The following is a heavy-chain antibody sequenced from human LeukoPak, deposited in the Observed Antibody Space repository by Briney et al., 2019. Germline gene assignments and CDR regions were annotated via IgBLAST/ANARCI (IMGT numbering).Heavy chain of an antibody. Sequence: QPGGSLRLSCAASGFTFSSYWMHWVRQAPGKGWGWVSRINSDGSSITYADSVKGRFTISRDNAKNTLYLQMNSLRVEDTAVYYCAREGRVSGYDFDCWGQGTLVTVSS. CDR1: GFTFSSYW. D-gene: IGHD5-12*01. CDR2: INSDGSSI. V-gene: IGHV3-74*03. CDR3: AREGRVSGYDFDC. J-gene: IGHJ4*02.